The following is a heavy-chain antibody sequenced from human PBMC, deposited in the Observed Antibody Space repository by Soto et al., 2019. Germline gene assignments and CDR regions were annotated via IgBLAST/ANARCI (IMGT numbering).Heavy chain of an antibody. CDR1: GGSVNVGDHY. CDR2: ISYSGNT. CDR3: AREELAYFGSGSHNWFDP. V-gene: IGHV4-31*03. D-gene: IGHD3-10*01. J-gene: IGHJ5*02. Sequence: QVQLQESGPGLVKPSQTLSLTCTVSGGSVNVGDHYWSWIRQFPGRGLEWIGYISYSGNTYYNPSLKGRFTLSLDISKSQFSLKLASVTASDTAVYYCAREELAYFGSGSHNWFDPWGQGTLVTVSS.